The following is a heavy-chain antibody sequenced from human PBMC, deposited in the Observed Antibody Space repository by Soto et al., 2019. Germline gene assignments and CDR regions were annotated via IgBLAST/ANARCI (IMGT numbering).Heavy chain of an antibody. V-gene: IGHV4-59*08. Sequence: ASETLSLTCTVSGGSISSYYWSWIRQPPGKGLEWIGYIYYSGSTNYNPSLKSRVTISVDTSKNQFSLKLSSVTAADTAVYYCARRRAAAGPYNWFDPWGQGTLVTVSS. CDR1: GGSISSYY. CDR2: IYYSGST. J-gene: IGHJ5*02. D-gene: IGHD6-13*01. CDR3: ARRRAAAGPYNWFDP.